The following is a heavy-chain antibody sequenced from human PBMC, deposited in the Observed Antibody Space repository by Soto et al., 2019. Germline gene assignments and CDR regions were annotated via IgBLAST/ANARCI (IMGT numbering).Heavy chain of an antibody. D-gene: IGHD1-26*01. J-gene: IGHJ1*01. Sequence: EVQMVESGGGLVQPGRSLRLSCAASGFTFDDYVMHWVRRAPGKGLEWVSGISWNSGSIDYADSVQGRFTISRDNAKNHLYLQMNSLRAEDTALYYCAKDAGRMGAEHLHHWGQGTLVIVSS. CDR1: GFTFDDYV. CDR2: ISWNSGSI. CDR3: AKDAGRMGAEHLHH. V-gene: IGHV3-9*01.